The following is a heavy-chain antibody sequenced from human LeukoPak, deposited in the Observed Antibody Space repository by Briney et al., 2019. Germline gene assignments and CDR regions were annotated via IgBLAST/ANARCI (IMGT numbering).Heavy chain of an antibody. D-gene: IGHD3-3*01. Sequence: GGSLRLSCAASGFTFSSYAMSWVRQAPGKGLEWVSAISGSGGSTYYADSVKGRFTISRDDSKNTLYLQMNSLRAEDTAVYYCARSTLWGFVEWPHLDYWGQGTLVTVSS. CDR2: ISGSGGST. CDR1: GFTFSSYA. V-gene: IGHV3-23*01. J-gene: IGHJ4*02. CDR3: ARSTLWGFVEWPHLDY.